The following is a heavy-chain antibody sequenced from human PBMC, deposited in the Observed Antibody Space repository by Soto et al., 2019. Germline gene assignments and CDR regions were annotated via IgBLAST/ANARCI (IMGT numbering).Heavy chain of an antibody. V-gene: IGHV4-30-4*02. CDR2: IYYSGST. CDR1: GGSISSGDYY. CDR3: ARDRGLLVRGVIDHRDYYGMDV. J-gene: IGHJ6*02. D-gene: IGHD3-10*01. Sequence: PSETLSLTCTVSGGSISSGDYYWSWIRQPPGKGLEWIGYIYYSGSTYYNPSLKSRVTISVDTSKNQFSLKLSSVTAEDTAVYYCARDRGLLVRGVIDHRDYYGMDVWGQGTPVTVYS.